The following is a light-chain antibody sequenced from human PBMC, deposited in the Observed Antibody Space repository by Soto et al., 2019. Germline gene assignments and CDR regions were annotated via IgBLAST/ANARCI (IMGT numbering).Light chain of an antibody. CDR1: SSDVGNYNL. Sequence: QSALTQPASGSGSPGQSIAISCTGTSSDVGNYNLVSWYQQHSGKAPKLMIYEGTKRPAGVSDRFSGSKSANTASLTISGLQAEDAADYYCGSYASTGPYVFGTGSKVTVL. CDR2: EGT. V-gene: IGLV2-23*01. CDR3: GSYASTGPYV. J-gene: IGLJ1*01.